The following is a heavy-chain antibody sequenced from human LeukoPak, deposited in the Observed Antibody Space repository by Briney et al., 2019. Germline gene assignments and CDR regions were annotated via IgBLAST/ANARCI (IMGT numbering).Heavy chain of an antibody. J-gene: IGHJ4*02. CDR3: ARAPYYYGSGTDY. CDR2: VSYDGSNK. V-gene: IGHV3-30-3*01. CDR1: GFTFSSYA. D-gene: IGHD3-10*01. Sequence: GGSPRLSCAASGFTFSSYAMHWVRQAPGKGLEWVAAVSYDGSNKYYADSVKGRFTISRDNSKNTLYLQMNSLRAEDTAVYYCARAPYYYGSGTDYWGQGTLVTVSS.